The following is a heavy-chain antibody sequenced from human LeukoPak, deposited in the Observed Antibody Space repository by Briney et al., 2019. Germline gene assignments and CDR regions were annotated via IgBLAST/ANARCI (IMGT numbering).Heavy chain of an antibody. J-gene: IGHJ3*02. V-gene: IGHV1-2*02. Sequence: ASVKASCKASGYTFTGYYMHWVRQAPGQGLEWMGWTNPNSGDTKYAQKFQGRVTMTRDTSISTAYMELTRLRSDDSAVYYCARGETEETGTRPDAFDIWGQGTMVTVSS. CDR3: ARGETEETGTRPDAFDI. D-gene: IGHD6-13*01. CDR2: TNPNSGDT. CDR1: GYTFTGYY.